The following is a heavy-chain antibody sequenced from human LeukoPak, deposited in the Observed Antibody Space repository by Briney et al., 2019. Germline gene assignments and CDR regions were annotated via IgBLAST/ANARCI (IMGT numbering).Heavy chain of an antibody. CDR2: ISWNSATI. CDR1: GFTFDDYV. CDR3: AKGAYGSGSYYENWFDP. Sequence: PGRSLRLSCAASGFTFDDYVMHWVRQVPGKGLGWVSGISWNSATIGYADSVKGRFTISRDNAKNSLYLQMNSLRAEDTALYYCAKGAYGSGSYYENWFDPWGQGTLVTVSS. D-gene: IGHD3-10*01. J-gene: IGHJ5*02. V-gene: IGHV3-9*01.